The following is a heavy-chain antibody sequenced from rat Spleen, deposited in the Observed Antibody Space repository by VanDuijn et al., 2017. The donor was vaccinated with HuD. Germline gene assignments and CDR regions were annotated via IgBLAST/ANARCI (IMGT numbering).Heavy chain of an antibody. D-gene: IGHD1-5*01. V-gene: IGHV5-22*01. CDR2: IKYEDFTP. CDR3: VRLYNNHGYWYFDF. J-gene: IGHJ1*01. Sequence: EVQLVESGGGLVQPGRSLKLSCAASGFTFSNYGMAWVRQAPKKGLEWVASIKYEDFTPYYGDSVMGRFTISRDDGESTLYLQMNSLRSEDTATYYCVRLYNNHGYWYFDFWGPGTMVTVSS. CDR1: GFTFSNYG.